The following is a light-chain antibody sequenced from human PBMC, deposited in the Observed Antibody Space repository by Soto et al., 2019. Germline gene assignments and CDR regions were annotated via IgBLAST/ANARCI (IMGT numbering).Light chain of an antibody. CDR1: QSVSNNY. CDR2: DVS. J-gene: IGKJ3*01. CDR3: QQYGSLPFT. V-gene: IGKV3-20*01. Sequence: EIVLTQSPGTLSLSPGERATLSCRASQSVSNNYFAWYQQKHGQTPRLLIYDVSNRATGIPDRFSGSASGTDFTLTSSRLEPEDFAVYYCQQYGSLPFTFGPGTKVDIK.